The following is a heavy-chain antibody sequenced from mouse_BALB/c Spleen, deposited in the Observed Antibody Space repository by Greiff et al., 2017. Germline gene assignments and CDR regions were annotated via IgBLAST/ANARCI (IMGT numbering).Heavy chain of an antibody. CDR3: TRSYDYASFAY. CDR1: GYTFTSYY. V-gene: IGHV1S81*02. Sequence: VQLQQSGAELVKPGASVKLSCKASGYTFTSYYMYWVKQRPGQGLEWIGEINPSNGGTNFNEKFKSKATLTVDKSSSTAYMQLSSLTSEDSAVYYCTRSYDYASFAYWGQGTLVTVSA. D-gene: IGHD2-4*01. CDR2: INPSNGGT. J-gene: IGHJ3*01.